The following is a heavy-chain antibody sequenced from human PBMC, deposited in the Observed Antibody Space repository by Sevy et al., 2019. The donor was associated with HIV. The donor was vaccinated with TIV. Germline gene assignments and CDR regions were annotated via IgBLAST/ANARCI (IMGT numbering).Heavy chain of an antibody. CDR3: AREDVILWFGELNYCHGMDV. V-gene: IGHV3-7*01. D-gene: IGHD3-10*01. CDR1: GFTFSSYW. J-gene: IGHJ6*04. Sequence: GGSLRLSCAASGFTFSSYWMSWVRQAPGKGLEWVANIKQDGSEKYYVDSVKGRFTISRYNAKNSLFRKMNCLRGEVTGVYYCAREDVILWFGELNYCHGMDVWGEGTTVTVSS. CDR2: IKQDGSEK.